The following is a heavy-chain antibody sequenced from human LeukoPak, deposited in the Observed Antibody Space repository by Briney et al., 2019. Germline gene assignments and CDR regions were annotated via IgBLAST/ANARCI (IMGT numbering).Heavy chain of an antibody. D-gene: IGHD6-19*01. CDR3: ASKRMGWGNYFDY. Sequence: GGSLRLSCAASGFTFSSYEMDWVRQAPGKGLEWVSYISSSGSTIYYADSVKGRFTISRDNAKNSLYLQMNSLRAEDTAVYYCASKRMGWGNYFDYWGQGTLVTVSS. J-gene: IGHJ4*02. V-gene: IGHV3-48*03. CDR1: GFTFSSYE. CDR2: ISSSGSTI.